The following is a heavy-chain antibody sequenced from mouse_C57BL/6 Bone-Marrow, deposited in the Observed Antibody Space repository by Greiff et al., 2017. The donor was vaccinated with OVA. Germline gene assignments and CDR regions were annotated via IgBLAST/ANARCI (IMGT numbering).Heavy chain of an antibody. Sequence: EVQLVESGGGLVQPKGSLKLSCAASGFSFNTYAMNWVRQAPGKGLEWVARIRSKSNNYATYYADSVKDRFTISRDDSESMLYLQMNNLKSEDTAIYYCVRHAYSSSYGYFDVWGTGTTVTVSS. J-gene: IGHJ1*03. CDR3: VRHAYSSSYGYFDV. CDR2: IRSKSNNYAT. CDR1: GFSFNTYA. V-gene: IGHV10-1*01. D-gene: IGHD1-1*01.